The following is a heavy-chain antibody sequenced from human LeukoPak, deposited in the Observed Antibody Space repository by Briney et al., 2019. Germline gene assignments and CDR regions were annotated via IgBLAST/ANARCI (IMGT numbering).Heavy chain of an antibody. CDR2: IYYSGST. J-gene: IGHJ4*02. Sequence: SETLSLTCTVSGGSISSSSYYWGWIRQPPGKGLEWIGSIYYSGSTYYNPSLKSRVTISVDTSKNQFSLRLSSVTAADTAVYYCASYVWGSYFGPKRFDYWGQGTLVTVSS. CDR1: GGSISSSSYY. V-gene: IGHV4-39*01. CDR3: ASYVWGSYFGPKRFDY. D-gene: IGHD3-16*01.